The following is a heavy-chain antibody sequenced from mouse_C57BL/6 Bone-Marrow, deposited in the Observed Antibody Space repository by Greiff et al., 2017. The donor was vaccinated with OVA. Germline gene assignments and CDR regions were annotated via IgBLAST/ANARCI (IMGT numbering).Heavy chain of an antibody. V-gene: IGHV1-61*01. CDR2: IYPSDSET. J-gene: IGHJ1*03. Sequence: QVQLQQPGAELVRPGSSVKLSCKASGYTFTSYWMDWVKQRPGQGLEWIGNIYPSDSETHYNQKFQDKATLTVDKSSSTAYMQLSSLTSEDSAVYYCARTASYYSNYWYFDVWGTGTTVTVSS. CDR1: GYTFTSYW. D-gene: IGHD2-5*01. CDR3: ARTASYYSNYWYFDV.